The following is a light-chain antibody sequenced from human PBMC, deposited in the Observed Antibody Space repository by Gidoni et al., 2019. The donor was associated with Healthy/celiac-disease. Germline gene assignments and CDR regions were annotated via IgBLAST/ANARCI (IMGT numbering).Light chain of an antibody. J-gene: IGLJ2*01. V-gene: IGLV2-8*01. CDR2: EVS. CDR1: SSDVGGYNY. CDR3: SSYAGSNNFVV. Sequence: QSALTQPPSASGSPGQSVTISCTGTSSDVGGYNYVSWYHKHPGKAPKLMIYEVSKRPSGGPDRFSGSKSGNTASLTVSGLQAEDEADYYCSSYAGSNNFVVFGGGTKLTVL.